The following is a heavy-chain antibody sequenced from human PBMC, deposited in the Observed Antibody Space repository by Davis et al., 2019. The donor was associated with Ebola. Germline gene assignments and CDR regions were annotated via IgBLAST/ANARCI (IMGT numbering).Heavy chain of an antibody. CDR2: INPNSGGT. D-gene: IGHD4-17*01. V-gene: IGHV1-2*06. J-gene: IGHJ5*02. CDR3: ARVEGYGDRFDP. CDR1: GYTFTGYY. Sequence: ASVKVSCKASGYTFTGYYMHWVRQAPGQGLEWMGRINPNSGGTNYAQNFQDRVTMTTDTSTNTGYMHLRSLTSDDTAIYYCARVEGYGDRFDPWGQGTLVTVSS.